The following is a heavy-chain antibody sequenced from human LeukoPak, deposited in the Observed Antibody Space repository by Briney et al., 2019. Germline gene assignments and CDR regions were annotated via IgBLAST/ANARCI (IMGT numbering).Heavy chain of an antibody. Sequence: ASVKVSCKASGYTFTGYYMHWVRQAPGQRLEWMGWINPNSGGTNYAQKFQGRVTMTRDTSISTAYMELSRLRSDDTAVYYCASRGILTGYPDYGMDVWGQGTTVTVSS. V-gene: IGHV1-2*02. J-gene: IGHJ6*02. CDR2: INPNSGGT. D-gene: IGHD3-9*01. CDR1: GYTFTGYY. CDR3: ASRGILTGYPDYGMDV.